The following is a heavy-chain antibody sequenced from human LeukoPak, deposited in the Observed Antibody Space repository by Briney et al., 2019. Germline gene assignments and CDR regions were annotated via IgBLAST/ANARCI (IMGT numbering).Heavy chain of an antibody. V-gene: IGHV3-30-3*01. CDR1: GFTFSNYA. J-gene: IGHJ4*02. CDR2: IAFDGSSK. Sequence: PGGSLRLSCAASGFTFSNYAIHWVRQAPGKGLEWVAVIAFDGSSKFYADSVKGRFTISRDNSNNALYLQMNSLRGDDTAVCYCARVGPGGGSGYLDFWGQGTLVTVSS. CDR3: ARVGPGGGSGYLDF. D-gene: IGHD3-22*01.